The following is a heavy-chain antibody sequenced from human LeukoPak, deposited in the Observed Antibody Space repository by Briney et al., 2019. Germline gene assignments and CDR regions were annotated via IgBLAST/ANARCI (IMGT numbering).Heavy chain of an antibody. Sequence: SQPLSLTCTVSGGSLSSGGYYCSWIRQHPGKVLEWIGYIYYSGSTYYTPSLKSRVTISVDTSKNQFSLKLSSVTAADTAVYYCARAGVGTCLWFDPWGQGTLVTVSS. J-gene: IGHJ5*02. V-gene: IGHV4-31*03. CDR1: GGSLSSGGYY. D-gene: IGHD1-1*01. CDR3: ARAGVGTCLWFDP. CDR2: IYYSGST.